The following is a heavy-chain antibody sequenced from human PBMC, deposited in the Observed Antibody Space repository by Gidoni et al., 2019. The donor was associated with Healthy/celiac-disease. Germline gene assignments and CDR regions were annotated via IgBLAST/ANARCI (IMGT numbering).Heavy chain of an antibody. CDR1: GFTFSNAW. V-gene: IGHV3-15*01. D-gene: IGHD5-12*01. Sequence: EVQLVACGGGLVKPGGCVRLSCACSGFTFSNAWMSWVLQAPGKGLEWGGRIKSKTDGGTTDYAAPVKGRFTSSRDDSKNTLYLQMNSLKTEDTAVYYCTTIGGVATIYYWGHGTLVTVSS. J-gene: IGHJ4*01. CDR2: IKSKTDGGTT. CDR3: TTIGGVATIYY.